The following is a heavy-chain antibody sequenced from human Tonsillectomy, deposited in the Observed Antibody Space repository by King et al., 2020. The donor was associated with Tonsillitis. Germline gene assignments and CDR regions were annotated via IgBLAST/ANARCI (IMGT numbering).Heavy chain of an antibody. D-gene: IGHD3-22*01. CDR1: GGSISSYY. Sequence: QLQESGPGLVKPSETLSLTCTVSGGSISSYYWSWIRPPPGKGLEWIWYIYYSGTTNYNPSLKSRVTISIDTSENQFSLKVSSVTAADTAVYYCARGSPDSSGYYYDFWGQGTLVTVSS. CDR3: ARGSPDSSGYYYDF. CDR2: IYYSGTT. J-gene: IGHJ4*02. V-gene: IGHV4-59*01.